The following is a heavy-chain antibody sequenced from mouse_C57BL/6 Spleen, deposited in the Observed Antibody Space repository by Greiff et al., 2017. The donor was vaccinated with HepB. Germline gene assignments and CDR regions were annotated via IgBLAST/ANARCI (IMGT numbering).Heavy chain of an antibody. CDR3: ARDDPYYFDY. J-gene: IGHJ2*01. V-gene: IGHV3-6*01. Sequence: DVKLVESGPGLVKPSQSLSLTCSVTGYSITSGYYWNWIRQFPGNKLEWMGYISYDGSNNYNPSLKNRISITRDTSKNQFFLKLNSVTTEDTATYYCARDDPYYFDYWGQGTTFTVSS. CDR1: GYSITSGYY. CDR2: ISYDGSN.